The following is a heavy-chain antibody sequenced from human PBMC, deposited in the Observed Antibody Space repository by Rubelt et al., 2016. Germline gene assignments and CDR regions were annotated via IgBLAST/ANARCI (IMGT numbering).Heavy chain of an antibody. D-gene: IGHD2-15*01. CDR2: HSGST. V-gene: IGHV4-30-2*01. CDR3: ARGRYCSGGSCYLDGWFDP. J-gene: IGHJ5*02. Sequence: HSGSTYYNPSLKSRVTISVDRSKNQFSLKLSSVTAADTAVYYCARGRYCSGGSCYLDGWFDPWGQGTLVTASS.